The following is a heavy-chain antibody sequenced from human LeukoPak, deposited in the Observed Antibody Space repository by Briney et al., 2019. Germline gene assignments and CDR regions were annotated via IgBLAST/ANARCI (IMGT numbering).Heavy chain of an antibody. J-gene: IGHJ4*02. V-gene: IGHV3-30-3*02. CDR2: ISYDGSNK. CDR3: AKDRTMAADGTYFDY. D-gene: IGHD6-13*01. Sequence: PGRSLRLSCAASGFTFSSYAMHWVRQAPGKGLEWVAVISYDGSNKYYADSVKGRFTISRDNSKNTLYLQMNSLRTEDTALYFCAKDRTMAADGTYFDYWGQGTLVTVSS. CDR1: GFTFSSYA.